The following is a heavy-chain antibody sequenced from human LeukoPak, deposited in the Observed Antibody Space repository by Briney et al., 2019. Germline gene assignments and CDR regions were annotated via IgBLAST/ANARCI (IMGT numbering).Heavy chain of an antibody. V-gene: IGHV4-59*01. J-gene: IGHJ1*01. D-gene: IGHD3-22*01. CDR2: IYYSGST. CDR1: GGSISSYY. CDR3: ARDQYYESSGPFQH. Sequence: SETLSLTCTVSGGSISSYYWSWIRQPPGKGLEWIGYIYYSGSTKYYPSLKSRVTISVDTSKNQFSLKLSSVTDADTAVYYCARDQYYESSGPFQHWGQGTLVTVSS.